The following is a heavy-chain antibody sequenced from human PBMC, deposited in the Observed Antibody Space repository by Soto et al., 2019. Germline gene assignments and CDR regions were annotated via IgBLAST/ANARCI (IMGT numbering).Heavy chain of an antibody. CDR1: GGSMRNDDW. D-gene: IGHD2-2*01. J-gene: IGHJ5*02. V-gene: IGHV4-4*02. CDR2: ISHYGNT. CDR3: ARNGDCTSGICYVGWFDP. Sequence: QVQLQESGPGLVEPSGILSLTCGVSGGSMRNDDWWIWVRQTPGKGLEWIGEISHYGNTNYNPSLKSRVTMSIDTSKNQFFLKVRSLTAADTAMYYCARNGDCTSGICYVGWFDPWGQGTLVSVSS.